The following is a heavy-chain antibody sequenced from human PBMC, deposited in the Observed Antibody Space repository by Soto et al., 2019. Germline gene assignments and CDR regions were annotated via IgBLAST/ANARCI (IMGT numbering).Heavy chain of an antibody. J-gene: IGHJ5*02. CDR1: GFSLSTSGVG. CDR3: AHSFTPRFLEVDWFDP. V-gene: IGHV2-5*01. CDR2: IYWNDDK. Sequence: QITLKESGPTLVKPTQTLTLTCTFSGFSLSTSGVGVGWIRQPPGNALEWLALIYWNDDKRYSLSLKSSLTITKDTSKNQVVLTMTNMDPVDTATYYCAHSFTPRFLEVDWFDPWGQGTLVTVSS. D-gene: IGHD3-3*01.